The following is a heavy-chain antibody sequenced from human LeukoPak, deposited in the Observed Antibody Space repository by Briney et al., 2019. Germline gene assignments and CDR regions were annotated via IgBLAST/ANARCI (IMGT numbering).Heavy chain of an antibody. D-gene: IGHD3-22*01. CDR1: GDSVSRSDSY. CDR2: IYYSGRT. J-gene: IGHJ1*01. CDR3: ARRRYYDGSGYLE. Sequence: SETLSLTCSVSGDSVSRSDSYWDWIRQPPGKGLEWIGTIYYSGRTYYSPSLKSRVTMSVDPSNNQFSLNLRSVTAADTALYYCARRRYYDGSGYLEWGQSTLLSVSS. V-gene: IGHV4-39*01.